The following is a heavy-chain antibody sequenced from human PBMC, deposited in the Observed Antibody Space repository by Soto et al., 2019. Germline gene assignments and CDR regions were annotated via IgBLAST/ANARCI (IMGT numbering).Heavy chain of an antibody. J-gene: IGHJ4*02. CDR3: ARDRSSSWYGDH. D-gene: IGHD6-13*01. CDR2: ISVYNGNT. V-gene: IGHV1-18*01. CDR1: GYTFASYG. Sequence: QVQLVQSGPEVKQPGASVKVSCKASGYTFASYGVTWVRQAPGKGLEWMGWISVYNGNTNYAQKLQGRVSMTADTATNTAYMELRSLRSDDTAVYFCARDRSSSWYGDHWGQGTLVTVSS.